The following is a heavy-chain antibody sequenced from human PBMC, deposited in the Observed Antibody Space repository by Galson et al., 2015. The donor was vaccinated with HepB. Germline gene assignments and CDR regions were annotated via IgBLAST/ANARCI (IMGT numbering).Heavy chain of an antibody. CDR2: IIPIFGTA. V-gene: IGHV1-69*13. CDR3: ARALYVLRFLEWSKSGAFDI. D-gene: IGHD3-3*01. J-gene: IGHJ3*02. Sequence: SVKVSCKASGGTFSSYAISWVRQAPGQGLEWMGGIIPIFGTANYAQKFQGRVTITADESTSTAYMELSSLRSEDTAVYYCARALYVLRFLEWSKSGAFDIWGQGTMVTVSS. CDR1: GGTFSSYA.